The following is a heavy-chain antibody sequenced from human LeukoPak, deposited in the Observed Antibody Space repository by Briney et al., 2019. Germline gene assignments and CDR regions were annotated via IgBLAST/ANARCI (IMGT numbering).Heavy chain of an antibody. Sequence: PGGSLRLSCAASGFTFSNAWMSWVRQAPGKGLEWVGRIKSKTDGGTTDNAAPVKGRFTISRDDSKNTLYLQMNSLKTEDTAVYYCTTIQRRFWYFDLWGRGTLVTVSS. CDR2: IKSKTDGGTT. CDR1: GFTFSNAW. J-gene: IGHJ2*01. D-gene: IGHD5-18*01. CDR3: TTIQRRFWYFDL. V-gene: IGHV3-15*01.